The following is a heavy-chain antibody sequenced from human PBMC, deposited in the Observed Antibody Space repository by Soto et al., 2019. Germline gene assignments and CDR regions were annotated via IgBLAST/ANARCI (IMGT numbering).Heavy chain of an antibody. Sequence: QVQMVQSGAEVKKPGASVKVSCKASGHTFTGHHMHWVRQAPGQGLEWMGLIDLDIGATKYAQIFQGRITSTSYTSITTAYMELRGLRSADTDVYYCGLEPTGTGGFDSWGQGTLVTVS. V-gene: IGHV1-2*02. D-gene: IGHD7-27*01. CDR2: IDLDIGAT. CDR1: GHTFTGHH. J-gene: IGHJ4*02. CDR3: GLEPTGTGGFDS.